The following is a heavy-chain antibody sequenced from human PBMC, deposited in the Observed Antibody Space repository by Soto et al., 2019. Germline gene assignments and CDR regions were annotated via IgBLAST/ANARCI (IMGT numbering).Heavy chain of an antibody. CDR3: ARDRYYYYYMDV. J-gene: IGHJ6*03. V-gene: IGHV3-74*01. Sequence: GGSLRLSCAASGFTFSSYWMHWVRQAPGKGLVWVSRINSEGSSTSYADSVKGRFTISRDNAKNTLYLQMNSLRAEDTAVYYCARDRYYYYYMDVWGKGTTVTVSS. CDR1: GFTFSSYW. CDR2: INSEGSST.